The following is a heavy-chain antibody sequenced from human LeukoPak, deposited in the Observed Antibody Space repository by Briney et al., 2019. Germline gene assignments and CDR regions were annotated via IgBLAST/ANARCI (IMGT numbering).Heavy chain of an antibody. J-gene: IGHJ4*02. CDR2: IYHSGST. CDR3: ARWTHWGGDCYYLDY. Sequence: SETLSLTCTVSGGSISSYYWSWIRQPPGKGLEWIGHIYHSGSTYYNPSLEGRVTISVDTSRNQFSLKLSSVTAADTAVYYCARWTHWGGDCYYLDYGGQGPLATVSS. D-gene: IGHD2-21*02. V-gene: IGHV4-59*01. CDR1: GGSISSYY.